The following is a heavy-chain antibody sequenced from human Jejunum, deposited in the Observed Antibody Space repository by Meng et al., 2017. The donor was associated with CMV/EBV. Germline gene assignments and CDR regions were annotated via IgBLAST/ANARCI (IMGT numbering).Heavy chain of an antibody. CDR3: ARDPRKETGLDAFDV. CDR2: IYDGGSQ. CDR1: GITVGSTY. Sequence: ASGITVGSTYMSWVRQAPGKGLECVSLIYDGGSQYYADSVKGRFTISRDTSKNTVYLQMNSLRGEDTALYYCARDPRKETGLDAFDVWGQGTMVTVSS. V-gene: IGHV3-66*02. D-gene: IGHD3/OR15-3a*01. J-gene: IGHJ3*01.